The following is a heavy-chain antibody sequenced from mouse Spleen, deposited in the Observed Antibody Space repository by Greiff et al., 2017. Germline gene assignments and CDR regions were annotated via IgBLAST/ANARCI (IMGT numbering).Heavy chain of an antibody. D-gene: IGHD1-1*02. J-gene: IGHJ3*01. CDR3: ARTWVVHFAY. CDR1: GFTFSDYG. V-gene: IGHV5-17*01. Sequence: EVQLQESGGGLVKPGGSLKLSCAASGFTFSDYGMHWVRQAPEKGLEWVAYISSGSSTIYYADTVKGRFTISRDNAKNTLFLQMTSLRSEDTAMYYCARTWVVHFAYWGQGTLVTVSA. CDR2: ISSGSSTI.